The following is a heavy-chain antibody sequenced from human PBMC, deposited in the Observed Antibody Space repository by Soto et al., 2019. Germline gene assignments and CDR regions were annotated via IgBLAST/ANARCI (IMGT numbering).Heavy chain of an antibody. V-gene: IGHV1-69*04. D-gene: IGHD3-3*01. Sequence: ASVKVSCKASGGTFSSYTISWVRQAPGQGLEWMGRIIPILGIANYAQKFQGRVTITADKSTSTAYMELSSLRSEDTAVYYCARDHGSGYYPYFDYWGQGTLVSVSS. CDR2: IIPILGIA. CDR3: ARDHGSGYYPYFDY. J-gene: IGHJ4*02. CDR1: GGTFSSYT.